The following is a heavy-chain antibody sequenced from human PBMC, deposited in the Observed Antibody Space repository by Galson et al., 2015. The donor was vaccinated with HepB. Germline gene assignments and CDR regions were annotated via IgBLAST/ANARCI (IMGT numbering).Heavy chain of an antibody. CDR2: ISSSSSTM. Sequence: SLRLSCAASGFTFSSYSMNWVRQAPGKGLEWVSYISSSSSTMYYADSVKGRFTISRDNAKNSLYLQMNSLRAEDTAVYYCARVGMGYGDPYCYGMDVWGQGTTVTVSS. CDR1: GFTFSSYS. CDR3: ARVGMGYGDPYCYGMDV. D-gene: IGHD4-17*01. V-gene: IGHV3-48*04. J-gene: IGHJ6*02.